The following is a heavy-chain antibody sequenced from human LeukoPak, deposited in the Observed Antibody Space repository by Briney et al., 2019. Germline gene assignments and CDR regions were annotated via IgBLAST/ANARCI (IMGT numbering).Heavy chain of an antibody. D-gene: IGHD6-19*01. CDR1: GFIFDDYA. V-gene: IGHV3-9*01. CDR3: AKDSIAVTGTGYIDY. J-gene: IGHJ4*02. Sequence: GRSLRLSCAASGFIFDDYAMHWVRQAPGKGLEWVSGISWNSDSIAYADSVKGRFTISRDNAKNSLYLQMNSLRAEDTALYYCAKDSIAVTGTGYIDYWGQGTLVTVSS. CDR2: ISWNSDSI.